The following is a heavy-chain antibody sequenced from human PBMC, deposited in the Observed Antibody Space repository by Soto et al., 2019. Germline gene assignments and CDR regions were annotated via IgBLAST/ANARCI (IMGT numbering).Heavy chain of an antibody. V-gene: IGHV3-30*18. CDR1: GFTFSSYG. CDR2: ISYDGSNK. D-gene: IGHD3-3*01. Sequence: QVQLVESGGGVVQPGRSLRLSCAASGFTFSSYGMHWVRQAPGKGLEWVAVISYDGSNKYYADSVKGRFTISRDNSKNTLYLQMNSLRAEDTAVYYCAKDKAFRCLEWLNFDYWGQGTLVTVSS. CDR3: AKDKAFRCLEWLNFDY. J-gene: IGHJ4*02.